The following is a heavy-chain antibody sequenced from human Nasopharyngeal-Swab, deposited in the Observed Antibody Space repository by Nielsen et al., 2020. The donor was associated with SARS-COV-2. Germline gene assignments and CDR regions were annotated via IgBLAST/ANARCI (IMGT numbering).Heavy chain of an antibody. CDR3: AGIIRRRGWYSHVDY. CDR2: TYRSGSGSA. J-gene: IGHJ4*02. D-gene: IGHD6-19*01. V-gene: IGHV4-39*07. CDR1: GDSISRSDDY. Sequence: SETLSLTCTVSGDSISRSDDYWGWIRQTPGKGLEWIVSTYRSGSGSAYYNPSLKSRVTISIVPSKNLFSLNLKSVTAADTAVYYCAGIIRRRGWYSHVDYWGQGTLVTVSS.